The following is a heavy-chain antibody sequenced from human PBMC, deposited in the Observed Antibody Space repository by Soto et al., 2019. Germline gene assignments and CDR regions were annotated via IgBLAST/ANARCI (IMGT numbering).Heavy chain of an antibody. J-gene: IGHJ5*02. Sequence: PSETLSLTCAVSGGSIGTSAYYWGWIRQAPGKGLEWVGSINHSGNTYLSPSHKDRVTMSVDTSKNSFSLKLRSATAADTGLYYCSRRAPEGFDPWGQGTLVTVSS. V-gene: IGHV4-39*01. CDR1: GGSIGTSAYY. CDR2: INHSGNT. CDR3: SRRAPEGFDP.